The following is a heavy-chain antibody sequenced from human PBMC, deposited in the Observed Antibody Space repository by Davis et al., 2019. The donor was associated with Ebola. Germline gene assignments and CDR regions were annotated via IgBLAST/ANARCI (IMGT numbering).Heavy chain of an antibody. CDR1: GFTFDDYA. Sequence: PGGSLRLSCAASGFTFDDYAMHWVRQAPGKGLEWVPLISWDGGSTYYADSVKGRFTISRDNSKNSLYLQMNSLRAEDTALYYCTKDGRAHSVADTAYFDYWGQGTLVTVSS. J-gene: IGHJ4*02. V-gene: IGHV3-43D*03. D-gene: IGHD6-19*01. CDR3: TKDGRAHSVADTAYFDY. CDR2: ISWDGGST.